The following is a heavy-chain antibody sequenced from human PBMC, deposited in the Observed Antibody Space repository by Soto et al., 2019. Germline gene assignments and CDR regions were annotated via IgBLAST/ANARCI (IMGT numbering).Heavy chain of an antibody. J-gene: IGHJ4*02. CDR1: GDSINSDKYY. V-gene: IGHV4-39*01. CDR2: IYYRGNT. CDR3: ARLEGLATIPYYFDF. D-gene: IGHD3-9*01. Sequence: QLQESGPGLVKPSETLSLTCSVSGDSINSDKYYLGWIRQPPGKGLEWIGSIYYRGNTYYNPSLQTRVTIPLVKSHSEFSLRPDSVTVAESAVYYCARLEGLATIPYYFDFWGQGAQVTVSS.